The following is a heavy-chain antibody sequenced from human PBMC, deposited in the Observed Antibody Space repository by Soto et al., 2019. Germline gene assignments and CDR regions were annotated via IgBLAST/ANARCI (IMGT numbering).Heavy chain of an antibody. D-gene: IGHD5-12*01. CDR2: ISGSGGST. V-gene: IGHV3-23*01. CDR3: AKDVQDVDIGATMAVVAATLDAFDI. J-gene: IGHJ3*02. CDR1: GFTFSSYA. Sequence: GGSLRLSCAASGFTFSSYAMSWVRQAPGKGLEWVSAISGSGGSTYYADSVKGRFTISRDNSKNTLYLQMNSLRAEDTAVYYCAKDVQDVDIGATMAVVAATLDAFDIWGQGTMVTVS.